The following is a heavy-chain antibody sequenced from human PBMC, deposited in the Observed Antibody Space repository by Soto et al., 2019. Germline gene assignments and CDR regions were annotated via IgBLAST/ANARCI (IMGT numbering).Heavy chain of an antibody. CDR1: GYTFTSYY. D-gene: IGHD3-3*01. CDR3: ARERVHTIFGVVPPPYYYGMDV. V-gene: IGHV1-46*01. CDR2: INPSGGST. J-gene: IGHJ6*02. Sequence: GASVKVSCKASGYTFTSYYMHWVRQAPGQGLEWMGIINPSGGSTSYAQKFQGRVTMTRDTSTSTVYMELSSLRSEDTAVYYCARERVHTIFGVVPPPYYYGMDVWGQGTTVTVSS.